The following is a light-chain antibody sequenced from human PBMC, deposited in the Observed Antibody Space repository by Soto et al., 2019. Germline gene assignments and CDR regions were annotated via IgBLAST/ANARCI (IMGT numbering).Light chain of an antibody. CDR3: QQYDRSFT. CDR2: GAS. Sequence: EIVLTKSPGTLSLSPGERATLSCRASQSVSTSDFAWYQQKPGQAPRLLTYGASHRASGSPDRFSGSGSGTDCDLTISRLVSVDFALYYCQQYDRSFTLGGATKLDIK. CDR1: QSVSTSD. V-gene: IGKV3-20*01. J-gene: IGKJ4*01.